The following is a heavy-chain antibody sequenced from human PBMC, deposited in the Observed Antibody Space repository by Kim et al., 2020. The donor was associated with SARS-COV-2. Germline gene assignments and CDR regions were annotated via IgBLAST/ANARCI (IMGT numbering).Heavy chain of an antibody. J-gene: IGHJ6*02. V-gene: IGHV5-51*01. CDR3: ARVVVSEGYYYGSGSYSDGMDV. D-gene: IGHD3-10*01. Sequence: GESLKISCKGSGYSFTSYWIGWVRQMPGKGLEWMGIIYPGDSDTRYSPSFQGQVTISADKSISTAYLQWSSLKASDTAMYYCARVVVSEGYYYGSGSYSDGMDVWGQGTTVTVSS. CDR1: GYSFTSYW. CDR2: IYPGDSDT.